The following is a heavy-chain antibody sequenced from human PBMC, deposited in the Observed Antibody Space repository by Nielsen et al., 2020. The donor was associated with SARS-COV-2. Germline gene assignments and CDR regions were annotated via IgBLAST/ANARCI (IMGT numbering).Heavy chain of an antibody. V-gene: IGHV3-23*03. CDR3: AKCSPGAVTTADFDF. Sequence: GGSLRLSCAASGFTFSTYGMSWVRQAPGKGLEWVSIIYSGGRSAYYADSVKGRFTISRDNSKNTLYLQMNSLRAEDTAVYYCAKCSPGAVTTADFDFWGQGTLVTVSS. D-gene: IGHD4-17*01. CDR1: GFTFSTYG. J-gene: IGHJ4*02. CDR2: IYSGGRSA.